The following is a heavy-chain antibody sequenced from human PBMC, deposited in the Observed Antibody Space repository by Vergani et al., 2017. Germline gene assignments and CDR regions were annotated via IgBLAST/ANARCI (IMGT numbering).Heavy chain of an antibody. J-gene: IGHJ5*02. V-gene: IGHV1-18*01. CDR3: ARQNYEFDSSGYHDNWFDP. Sequence: QVQLVQSGAEVKKPGASVKVSCKASGYNLTNYNIIWVRQAPGQGLEWMGWISTYNVNTNYAQKFQGRVTMTTDTSTSTAYMELRSLRSDDTAVYYCARQNYEFDSSGYHDNWFDPWGQGTLVTVSS. CDR1: GYNLTNYN. D-gene: IGHD3-22*01. CDR2: ISTYNVNT.